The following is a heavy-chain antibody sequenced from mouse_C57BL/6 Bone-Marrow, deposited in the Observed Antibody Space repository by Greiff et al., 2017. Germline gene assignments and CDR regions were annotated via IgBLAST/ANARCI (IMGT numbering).Heavy chain of an antibody. CDR3: ALYGGY. V-gene: IGHV1-69*01. Sequence: QVQLQQPGAELVMPGASVKLSCKASGYTFTSYWMHWVKQRPGQGLEWIGEIDPSDSYTNYNQKFKGKSTLTVDTSSSTAYMQLSSLTSEDSAVYYCALYGGYWGQGTTLTVSS. CDR1: GYTFTSYW. J-gene: IGHJ2*01. CDR2: IDPSDSYT. D-gene: IGHD1-1*01.